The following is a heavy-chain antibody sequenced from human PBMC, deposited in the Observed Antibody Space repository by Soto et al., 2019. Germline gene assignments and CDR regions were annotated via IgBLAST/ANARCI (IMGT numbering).Heavy chain of an antibody. CDR2: INPNSGGT. CDR1: GYTFTGYY. D-gene: IGHD2-2*01. V-gene: IGHV1-2*02. J-gene: IGHJ5*02. Sequence: GASVKVSCKASGYTFTGYYMHWVRQAPGQGLEWMGWINPNSGGTNYAQKFQGRVTMTRDTSISTAYMELSRLRSDDTAVYYCAREGYCSSTSCHVNWFDPWGQGTLVTVSS. CDR3: AREGYCSSTSCHVNWFDP.